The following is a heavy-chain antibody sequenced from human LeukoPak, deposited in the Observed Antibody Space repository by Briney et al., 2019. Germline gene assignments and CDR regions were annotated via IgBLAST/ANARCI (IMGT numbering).Heavy chain of an antibody. J-gene: IGHJ6*03. CDR1: GGYISSGGYY. V-gene: IGHV4-31*03. CDR3: ARDCIVATITRQGNYYYYYMDV. CDR2: IYYSGST. Sequence: KSSQTLSLTCTVSGGYISSGGYYWSWIRQHPGKGLEWIGYIYYSGSTYYNPSLKSRVTISVDTSKNQFSLKLSSVTAADTAVYYCARDCIVATITRQGNYYYYYMDVWGRGTTVTASS. D-gene: IGHD5-12*01.